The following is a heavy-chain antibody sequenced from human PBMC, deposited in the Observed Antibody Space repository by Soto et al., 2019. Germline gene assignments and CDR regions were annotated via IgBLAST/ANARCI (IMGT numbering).Heavy chain of an antibody. D-gene: IGHD2-2*01. J-gene: IGHJ4*02. V-gene: IGHV4-59*01. CDR3: AREVSEVVPAATPL. Sequence: QVQLQESGPGLVKPSETLSLTCTVSGGSISSYYWSWIRQPPGKGLEWIGYIYYSGSTNYNPSLKSRVTMSVDRSKNPFSLKLSSVTAAETAVYCCAREVSEVVPAATPLWGQGTLVTVSS. CDR2: IYYSGST. CDR1: GGSISSYY.